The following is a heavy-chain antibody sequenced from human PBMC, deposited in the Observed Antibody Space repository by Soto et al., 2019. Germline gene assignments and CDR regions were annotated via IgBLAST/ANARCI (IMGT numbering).Heavy chain of an antibody. V-gene: IGHV4-59*01. CDR2: IYYSGST. CDR3: ARGAPLRDFWSGYYSINNWFDP. Sequence: PSETLSLTCTVSGGCISSYYWSWIRQPPGKGLEWIGYIYYSGSTNYNPSLKSRVTISVDTSKNQFSLKLSSVTAADTAVYYCARGAPLRDFWSGYYSINNWFDPWGQGTLVTVSS. J-gene: IGHJ5*02. D-gene: IGHD3-3*01. CDR1: GGCISSYY.